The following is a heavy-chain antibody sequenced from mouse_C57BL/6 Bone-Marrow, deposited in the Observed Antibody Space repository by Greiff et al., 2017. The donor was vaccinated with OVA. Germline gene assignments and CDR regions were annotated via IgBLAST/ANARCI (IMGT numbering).Heavy chain of an antibody. V-gene: IGHV5-4*03. Sequence: EVKLVESGGGLVKPGGSLKLSCAASGFTFSSYAMSWVRQTPEKRLEWVATISDGGSYTYYPDNVKGRFTISRDNAKNNLYLQMSHLKSEDTAMYYCARGDYYGSSYLYAMDYWGQGTSVTVSS. D-gene: IGHD1-1*01. J-gene: IGHJ4*01. CDR3: ARGDYYGSSYLYAMDY. CDR2: ISDGGSYT. CDR1: GFTFSSYA.